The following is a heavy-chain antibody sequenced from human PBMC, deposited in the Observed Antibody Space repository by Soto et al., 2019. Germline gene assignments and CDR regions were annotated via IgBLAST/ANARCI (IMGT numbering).Heavy chain of an antibody. CDR2: IYHSGST. CDR3: AREDDFWSGYFPN. D-gene: IGHD3-3*01. V-gene: IGHV4-30-2*01. Sequence: SETLSLTCAVSGGSISSGGYSWSWIRQPPGKGLEWIGYIYHSGSTYYNPSLKSRVTISVDRSKNQFSLKLSSVTAADTAVYYCAREDDFWSGYFPNWGQGTLVTVSS. J-gene: IGHJ4*02. CDR1: GGSISSGGYS.